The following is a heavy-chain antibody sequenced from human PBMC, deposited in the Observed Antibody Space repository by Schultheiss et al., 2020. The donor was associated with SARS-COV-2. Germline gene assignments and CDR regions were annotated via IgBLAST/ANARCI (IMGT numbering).Heavy chain of an antibody. V-gene: IGHV4-34*01. J-gene: IGHJ2*01. Sequence: SETLSLTCAVYGGSFSGYYWSWIRQPPGKGLEWIGEINHSGSTNYNPSLKRRVTMSVDTSKNQCSLKVSSVTAADTAVYYCARAYRPASTENWYFDLWGRGTLVTVSS. CDR3: ARAYRPASTENWYFDL. CDR1: GGSFSGYY. CDR2: INHSGST.